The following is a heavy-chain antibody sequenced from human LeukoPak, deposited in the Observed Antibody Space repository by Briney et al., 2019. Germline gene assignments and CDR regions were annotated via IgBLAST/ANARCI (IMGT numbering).Heavy chain of an antibody. D-gene: IGHD6-19*01. CDR3: ARDALDRLGSFDH. J-gene: IGHJ4*02. CDR1: GFTFSSYG. CDR2: IWYDGSNK. V-gene: IGHV3-33*01. Sequence: GRSLRLSCAASGFTFSSYGMHWVRQAPGKGLEWVAVIWYDGSNKYYADSVKGRFTISRDNSKNTLYLQMNSLRAEDTAVYYCARDALDRLGSFDHWGQGTLVTVSS.